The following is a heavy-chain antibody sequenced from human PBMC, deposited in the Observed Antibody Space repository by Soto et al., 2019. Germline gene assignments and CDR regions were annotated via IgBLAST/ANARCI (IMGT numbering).Heavy chain of an antibody. CDR1: GSTLCIYD. CDR3: VREDWHRFDS. Sequence: PRVSLTLSSSTHGSTLCIYDIYWVRQAPGKGLEWVAHISPDGSKKYYADSVKGRFTISRDNARNTVYLQMNSLRVEDTAVYYCVREDWHRFDSWGQGP. D-gene: IGHD2-21*01. V-gene: IGHV3-30*04. J-gene: IGHJ4*02. CDR2: ISPDGSKK.